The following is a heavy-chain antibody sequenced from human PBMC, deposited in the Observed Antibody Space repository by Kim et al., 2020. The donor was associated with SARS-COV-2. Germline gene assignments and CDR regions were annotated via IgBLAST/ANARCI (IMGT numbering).Heavy chain of an antibody. CDR1: GFTFSSYA. CDR3: ARTNYDILTGATFDY. V-gene: IGHV3-30*04. J-gene: IGHJ4*01. D-gene: IGHD3-9*01. CDR2: ISYDEINK. Sequence: GGSLRLSCAASGFTFSSYAMHWVRQAPGKGLEWVAVISYDEINKYYADSVKGRFTISRDNSKNTLYLQMNSLRAEDTAVYYCARTNYDILTGATFDYWG.